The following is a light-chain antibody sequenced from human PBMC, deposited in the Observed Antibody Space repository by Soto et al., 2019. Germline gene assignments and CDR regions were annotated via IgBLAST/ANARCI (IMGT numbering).Light chain of an antibody. J-gene: IGKJ5*01. CDR1: QGISNY. CDR3: QKYNSDPPGIT. CDR2: AAS. Sequence: DIQMTQSPSSLSASVGNRVTITCRTSQGISNYLAWYQQKPGKVPKLLIYAASTWQSGVPSRFSGSGSGTDFTLTISSLQAEDVATYYCQKYNSDPPGITFGQGTRLEIK. V-gene: IGKV1-27*01.